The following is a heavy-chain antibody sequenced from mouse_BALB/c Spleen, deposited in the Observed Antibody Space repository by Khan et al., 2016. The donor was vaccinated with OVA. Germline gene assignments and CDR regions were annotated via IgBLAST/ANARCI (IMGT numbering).Heavy chain of an antibody. J-gene: IGHJ3*01. Sequence: VQLQESGPGLVQPSQSLSITCTVPGFSLTTYGVHWVRQSPGKGLEWLGVIWSGGTTDYSAAFISRLSITKDNSKSQVFFKMNSLQANDTAIYYCARNYDYDEGLAYWGQGTLVTVSA. CDR3: ARNYDYDEGLAY. CDR2: IWSGGTT. V-gene: IGHV2-2*02. CDR1: GFSLTTYG. D-gene: IGHD2-4*01.